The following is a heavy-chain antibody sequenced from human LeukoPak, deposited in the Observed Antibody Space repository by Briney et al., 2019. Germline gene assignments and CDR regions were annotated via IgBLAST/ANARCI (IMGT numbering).Heavy chain of an antibody. J-gene: IGHJ6*03. D-gene: IGHD3-10*01. CDR3: ARRLYYGSGSYSPGYYYYYYMDV. V-gene: IGHV4-34*01. CDR1: GGSFSGYY. Sequence: SETLSLTCAVYGGSFSGYYWSWIRQPPGKGLEWIGEINHSGSTNYNPSLKSRVTISVDTSKNQFSLKLSSVTAADTAVYYCARRLYYGSGSYSPGYYYYYYMDVWGKGTTATVSS. CDR2: INHSGST.